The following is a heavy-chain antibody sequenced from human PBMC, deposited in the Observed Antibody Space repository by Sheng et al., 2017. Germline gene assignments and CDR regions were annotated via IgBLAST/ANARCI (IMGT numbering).Heavy chain of an antibody. J-gene: IGHJ4*02. V-gene: IGHV4-39*07. CDR1: GGSISSSSYY. D-gene: IGHD1-26*01. Sequence: QLQLQESGPGLVKPSETLSLTCTVSGGSISSSSYYWGWIRQPPGKGLEWIGSIYYSGSTYYNPSLKSRVTISVDTSKNQFSLKLSSVTAADTAVYYCARRGRVGSPVYFDYWGQGTLVTVSS. CDR3: ARRGRVGSPVYFDY. CDR2: IYYSGST.